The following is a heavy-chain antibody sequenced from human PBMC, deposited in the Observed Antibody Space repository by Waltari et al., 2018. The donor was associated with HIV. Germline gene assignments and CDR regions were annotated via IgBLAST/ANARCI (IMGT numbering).Heavy chain of an antibody. CDR1: GGTFNRDS. CDR2: IIPMFGTA. J-gene: IGHJ6*02. Sequence: QVQLVQSGAWVKKPGSSVKVSCKASGGTFNRDSMRWVRQAPGQGLEWMGGIIPMFGTANYAQKFQGRVTLTADESTSVVYMELSSLRSEDTAVYYCAREGFGNFNPGMDVWGQGTTVTVSS. D-gene: IGHD3-10*01. CDR3: AREGFGNFNPGMDV. V-gene: IGHV1-69*01.